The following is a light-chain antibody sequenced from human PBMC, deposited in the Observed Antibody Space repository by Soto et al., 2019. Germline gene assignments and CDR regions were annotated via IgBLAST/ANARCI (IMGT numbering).Light chain of an antibody. V-gene: IGLV2-14*03. CDR3: SSYTSSTTYS. J-gene: IGLJ1*01. CDR2: DVS. Sequence: QPSLAQPASVSGAPGQSITISCTGTSNDIGTYNYVSWCQHHPDKAPKLMIYDVSHRPSGVSNRFSGSKSGNTASLTISGLQAEDEADYYCSSYTSSTTYSFGTGTKVTVL. CDR1: SNDIGTYNY.